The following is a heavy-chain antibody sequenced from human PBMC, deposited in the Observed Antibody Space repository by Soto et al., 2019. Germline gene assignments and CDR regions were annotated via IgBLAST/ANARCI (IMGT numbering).Heavy chain of an antibody. D-gene: IGHD3-22*01. CDR2: IYHGGST. V-gene: IGHV4-38-2*01. CDR3: ARVGPWVPYYYDSSPYTFENWSDP. J-gene: IGHJ5*02. Sequence: KASGTLALSCAVSGDSMSSGDYWGWLRQPPGKGPEWIGSIYHGGSTYYNPSLNSRVTLSIDMTNNHVSLILNSVTAADTAVYYCARVGPWVPYYYDSSPYTFENWSDPWGQGTLVTVSS. CDR1: GDSMSSGDY.